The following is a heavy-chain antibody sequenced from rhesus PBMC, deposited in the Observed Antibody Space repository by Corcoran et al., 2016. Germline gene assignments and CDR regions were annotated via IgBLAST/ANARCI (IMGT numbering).Heavy chain of an antibody. CDR2: IDGSGRHT. CDR1: GGSISSTY. D-gene: IGHD2-15*01. J-gene: IGHJ5-2*02. CDR3: ARWLCSGTYCSSGGHYSLDV. V-gene: IGHV4S11*01. Sequence: QVQLQESGPGLVKPLETLSLTCPVSGGSISSTYLNWIRQLPGKGLERKGEIDGSGRHTHYNPPLKSRLTRSVDTSTNPVSLNLNSVAAADPAVYFCARWLCSGTYCSSGGHYSLDVWGRGLLVTVSP.